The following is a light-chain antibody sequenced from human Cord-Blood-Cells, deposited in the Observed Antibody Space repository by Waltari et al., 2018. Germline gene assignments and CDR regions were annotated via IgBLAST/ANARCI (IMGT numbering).Light chain of an antibody. CDR3: CSYAGSYTWV. Sequence: QSALTQPRSVSASPGQSVTISCTGTSSDDGGYNYVSWYQQHPGKAPKLMIYDVSKRPSGVPDRFSGSKSGNTASLTISGLPAEDEADYYCCSYAGSYTWVFGGGTKLTVL. J-gene: IGLJ3*02. V-gene: IGLV2-11*01. CDR2: DVS. CDR1: SSDDGGYNY.